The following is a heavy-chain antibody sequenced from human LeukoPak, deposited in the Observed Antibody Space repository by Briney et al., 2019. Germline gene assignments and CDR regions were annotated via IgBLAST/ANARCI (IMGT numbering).Heavy chain of an antibody. J-gene: IGHJ4*02. V-gene: IGHV4-59*01. CDR3: ARDSPYSTSPMFDS. CDR2: VYYSGST. D-gene: IGHD6-6*01. Sequence: SETLPLICTVSGGSISSYYWSWIRQPPGKGLEWIGYVYYSGSTYYNPSLRSRVTISVDTSKSHFSLKLNSVTAADTAMYYCARDSPYSTSPMFDSWGQGTLVTVSS. CDR1: GGSISSYY.